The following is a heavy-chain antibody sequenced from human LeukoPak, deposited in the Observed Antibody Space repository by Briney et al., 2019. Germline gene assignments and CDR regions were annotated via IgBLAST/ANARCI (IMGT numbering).Heavy chain of an antibody. V-gene: IGHV3-30*18. CDR2: ISYDGSNK. Sequence: GGSLRLSCAASGFTFSSYGMHWVRQAPGKGLEWVAVISYDGSNKYSADSVKGRFTISRDNSKNTLYLQMNSLRAEDTAVYYCAKDLRYFDWLLDSWGQGTLVTVSS. CDR1: GFTFSSYG. CDR3: AKDLRYFDWLLDS. D-gene: IGHD3-9*01. J-gene: IGHJ4*02.